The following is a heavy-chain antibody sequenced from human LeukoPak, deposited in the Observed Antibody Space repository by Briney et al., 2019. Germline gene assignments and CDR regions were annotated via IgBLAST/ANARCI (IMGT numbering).Heavy chain of an antibody. V-gene: IGHV3-48*04. J-gene: IGHJ6*03. CDR1: GFKISYHI. Sequence: PGGSLRLSCAASGFKISYHIMNWVRQAPGKGLEWVSSMSSSSSTTSYADSVKGRFAISRDNAENSVFLQMNSLRAEDTGVYYCARLRVTTGGDYYYYYMDVWGKGTTVTVSS. CDR3: ARLRVTTGGDYYYYYMDV. CDR2: MSSSSSTT. D-gene: IGHD4-17*01.